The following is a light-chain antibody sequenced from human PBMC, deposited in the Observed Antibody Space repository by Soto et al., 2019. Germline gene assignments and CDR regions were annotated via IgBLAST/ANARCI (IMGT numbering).Light chain of an antibody. CDR1: RSVSSN. J-gene: IGKJ2*01. CDR2: GAS. Sequence: EVVVTQSPATLSVSPGERATLSCRASRSVSSNLAWYQQKPGQAPRLLIYGASTRATGFPARFSGSGSGTEFTLTISSLQSEDFAVYYCHQYNNWPHTFGQGTKLEIK. CDR3: HQYNNWPHT. V-gene: IGKV3-15*01.